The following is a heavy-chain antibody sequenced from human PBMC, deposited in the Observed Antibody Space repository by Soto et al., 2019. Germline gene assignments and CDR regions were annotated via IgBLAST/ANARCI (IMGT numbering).Heavy chain of an antibody. Sequence: QVQLVESGGGVVQPGRSLRLSCAASGLTFSSCAMHWVRQAPGKGLEWVALISYDGSNKYYVDSVKGRFTISRDNSKNTLDLQMNSLREEDTAVYYSAAETKSYFYGMDVWGQGTTVTVSS. J-gene: IGHJ6*02. CDR3: AAETKSYFYGMDV. V-gene: IGHV3-30*03. CDR2: ISYDGSNK. CDR1: GLTFSSCA.